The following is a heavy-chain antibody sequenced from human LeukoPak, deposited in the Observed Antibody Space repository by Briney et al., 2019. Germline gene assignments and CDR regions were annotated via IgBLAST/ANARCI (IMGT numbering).Heavy chain of an antibody. D-gene: IGHD3-10*01. CDR1: GGPISSGDYY. CDR3: ARKFDTYYFDY. V-gene: IGHV4-30-4*08. CDR2: IYYSGST. J-gene: IGHJ4*02. Sequence: SQTLSLTCTVSGGPISSGDYYWSWIRQPPGKGLEWIGYIYYSGSTYYNPSLKSRVTISVDTSKNQFSLKLSSVTAADTAVYYCARKFDTYYFDYWGQGTLVTVSS.